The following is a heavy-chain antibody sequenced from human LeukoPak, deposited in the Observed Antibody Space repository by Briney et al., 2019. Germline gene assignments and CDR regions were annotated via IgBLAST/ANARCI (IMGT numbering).Heavy chain of an antibody. J-gene: IGHJ4*02. CDR3: ARDGLRYFDWLCC. V-gene: IGHV1-2*02. Sequence: ASVKVSCKASGYTFTGYYMRWVRQAPGQGLEWMGWINPNSGGTNYAQKFQGRVTMTRDTSISTAYMELSRLRSDDTAVYYCARDGLRYFDWLCCWGQGTLVTVSS. D-gene: IGHD3-9*01. CDR2: INPNSGGT. CDR1: GYTFTGYY.